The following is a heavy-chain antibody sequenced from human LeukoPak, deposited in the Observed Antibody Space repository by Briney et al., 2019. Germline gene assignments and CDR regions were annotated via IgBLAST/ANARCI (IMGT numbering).Heavy chain of an antibody. J-gene: IGHJ4*02. D-gene: IGHD5-18*01. Sequence: SETLSLTCTVSGGSTSSYYWSWIRQPPGKGLEWIGYIYYSGSTNYNPSLKSRVTISVDTSKNQFSLKLSSVTAADTAVYYCAGGGGYSYGPDYWGQGTLVTVSS. CDR2: IYYSGST. CDR3: AGGGGYSYGPDY. CDR1: GGSTSSYY. V-gene: IGHV4-59*01.